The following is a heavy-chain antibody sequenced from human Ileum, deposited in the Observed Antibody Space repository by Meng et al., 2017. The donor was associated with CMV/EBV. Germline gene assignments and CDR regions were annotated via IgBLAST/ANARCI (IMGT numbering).Heavy chain of an antibody. J-gene: IGHJ4*02. CDR3: AREGCTSTTCYPLSDIYL. Sequence: GESLKISCAASGFTVSSNYMSWVRQAPGKGLEWISFISSSSGTIYYADSVKGRFTTSRDNAKNSLYLQMNSLRAEDTTVYYCAREGCTSTTCYPLSDIYLWGQGTLVTVSS. D-gene: IGHD2-2*01. CDR2: ISSSSGTI. CDR1: GFTVSSNY. V-gene: IGHV3-48*04.